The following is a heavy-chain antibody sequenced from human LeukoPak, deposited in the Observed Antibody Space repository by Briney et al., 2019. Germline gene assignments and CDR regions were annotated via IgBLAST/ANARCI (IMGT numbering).Heavy chain of an antibody. D-gene: IGHD7-27*01. J-gene: IGHJ4*02. Sequence: HPGGSLRLSCAASGFTFSSYVMNWVRQAPGKGLEWVSSISDSGDGAYFADSVKGRFTISRDNSKNTLHLQMNSLRVEDTAVYYCARRGDNWGFFDYWGQGTLVTVSS. CDR3: ARRGDNWGFFDY. CDR2: ISDSGDGA. CDR1: GFTFSSYV. V-gene: IGHV3-23*01.